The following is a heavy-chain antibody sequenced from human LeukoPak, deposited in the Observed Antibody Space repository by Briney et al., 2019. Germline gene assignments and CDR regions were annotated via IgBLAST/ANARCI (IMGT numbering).Heavy chain of an antibody. V-gene: IGHV3-20*04. CDR1: GFTFDDCG. Sequence: GGSLRLSCAASGFTFDDCGMSWVRHAPGKGLEWVSGINWNGGSTGYADSVKGRFTISRDNAKNSLYLQMNSLRAEDTALYYCARALWSGYYAIYWGAFDIWGQGTMVTVSS. D-gene: IGHD3-3*01. CDR3: ARALWSGYYAIYWGAFDI. CDR2: INWNGGST. J-gene: IGHJ3*02.